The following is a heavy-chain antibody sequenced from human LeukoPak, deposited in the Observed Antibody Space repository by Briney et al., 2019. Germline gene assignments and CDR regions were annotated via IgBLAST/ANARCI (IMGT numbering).Heavy chain of an antibody. Sequence: GGSLRLSCAASGFTSSSYAMSWVRQAPGKGLEWVSALSGSGGSTYYADSVKGRFTISRDNSKNTLYLQMNSLRAEDTAVYYCAKFSHQLYGDYWGQGTLVTVSS. CDR2: LSGSGGST. CDR3: AKFSHQLYGDY. V-gene: IGHV3-23*01. J-gene: IGHJ4*02. D-gene: IGHD2-2*01. CDR1: GFTSSSYA.